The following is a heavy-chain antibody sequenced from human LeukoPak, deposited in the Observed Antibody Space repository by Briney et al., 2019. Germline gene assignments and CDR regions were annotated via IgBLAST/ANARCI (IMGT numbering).Heavy chain of an antibody. Sequence: PGGSLRLSCAASGFPFGSYSMHWLRQAPGKGLEWVAVISYDGRIRYYGDSVKGRFTISRDTSTQTLYLQMNSLRAEDTALYYCAKSANTDTAFDVWGHGTMVTVSS. CDR3: AKSANTDTAFDV. D-gene: IGHD2-2*02. CDR2: ISYDGRIR. V-gene: IGHV3-30*18. J-gene: IGHJ3*01. CDR1: GFPFGSYS.